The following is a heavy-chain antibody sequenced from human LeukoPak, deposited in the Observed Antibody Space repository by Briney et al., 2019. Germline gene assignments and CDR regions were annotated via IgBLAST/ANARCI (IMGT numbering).Heavy chain of an antibody. Sequence: GKSLRLSCAASGFTFNIYGILWVRQAPGKGLEWVSAISGSGGSTYYADSVKGRFTISRDNSKNTLYLQMNSLRAEDTAVYYCAKSGAIHYYYGINWFDPWGQGTLVTVSS. CDR1: GFTFNIYG. V-gene: IGHV3-23*01. J-gene: IGHJ5*02. CDR3: AKSGAIHYYYGINWFDP. D-gene: IGHD3-10*01. CDR2: ISGSGGST.